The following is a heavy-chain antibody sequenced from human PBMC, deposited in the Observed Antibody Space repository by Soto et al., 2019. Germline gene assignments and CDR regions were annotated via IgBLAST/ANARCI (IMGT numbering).Heavy chain of an antibody. Sequence: SETLSLTCTVSGGSVSSVNYYWSWIRQPPGKGLEWIGYIYHSGSTNYNPSLKSRVTISVETSKNQFSLKLSSVTAADTAVYYCARHWERTIRSLNWFDFWGQGTLITVSS. CDR3: ARHWERTIRSLNWFDF. CDR2: IYHSGST. J-gene: IGHJ5*01. CDR1: GGSVSSVNYY. D-gene: IGHD4-17*01. V-gene: IGHV4-61*01.